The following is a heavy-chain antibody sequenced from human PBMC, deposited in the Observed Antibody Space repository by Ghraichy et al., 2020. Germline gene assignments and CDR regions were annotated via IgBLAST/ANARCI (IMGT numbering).Heavy chain of an antibody. Sequence: TLSLTCAVYGGSFSGYYWSWIRQPPGKGLEWIGEINHSGSTNYNPSLKSRVTISVDTSKNQFSLKLSSVTAADTAVYYCARGSIREGDFDIWGQGTMVTVSS. CDR3: ARGSIREGDFDI. CDR2: INHSGST. V-gene: IGHV4-34*01. D-gene: IGHD3-16*01. J-gene: IGHJ3*02. CDR1: GGSFSGYY.